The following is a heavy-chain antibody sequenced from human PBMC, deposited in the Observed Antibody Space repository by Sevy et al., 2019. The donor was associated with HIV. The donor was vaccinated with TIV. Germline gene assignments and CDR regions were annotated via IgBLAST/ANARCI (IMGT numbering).Heavy chain of an antibody. Sequence: GGSLRLSCAASRFTFSTYAMHWVRQAPGKGLEWVSVISYDGNIKYYADSVKGRFTISRDDSKNTLYRQMNSLGAEDTAVYYCARDGGAYTYGTGKYWGQGTLVTVSS. J-gene: IGHJ4*02. CDR1: RFTFSTYA. CDR2: ISYDGNIK. CDR3: ARDGGAYTYGTGKY. V-gene: IGHV3-30-3*01. D-gene: IGHD5-18*01.